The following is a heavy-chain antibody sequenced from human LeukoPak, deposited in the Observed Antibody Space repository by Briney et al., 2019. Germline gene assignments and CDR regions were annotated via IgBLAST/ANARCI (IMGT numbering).Heavy chain of an antibody. V-gene: IGHV1-8*01. J-gene: IGHJ5*02. CDR1: GYTFTSYD. Sequence: ASVTVSCKASGYTFTSYDINWVRQATGQGLEWMGWMNPNSGNTGYAQKFQGRVTMTRNTSISTAYMELSSLRSEDTAVYYCAREVRSGWYLTWFDPWGQGTLVTVSS. D-gene: IGHD6-19*01. CDR3: AREVRSGWYLTWFDP. CDR2: MNPNSGNT.